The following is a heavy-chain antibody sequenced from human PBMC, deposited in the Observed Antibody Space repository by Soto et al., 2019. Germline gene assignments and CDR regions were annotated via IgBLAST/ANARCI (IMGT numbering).Heavy chain of an antibody. J-gene: IGHJ4*02. Sequence: QIHLVQSGAEVKKPGASVKVSCKASGYTFTTYGISWVRQAPGQGLEWMGRISGYSGNTDYAENLQDRVTMTTDTSTSTAYMELRSLRSDDTAVYYCARDRPGTTYGYWGPGTLVTVSS. V-gene: IGHV1-18*01. CDR3: ARDRPGTTYGY. CDR1: GYTFTTYG. CDR2: ISGYSGNT. D-gene: IGHD1-1*01.